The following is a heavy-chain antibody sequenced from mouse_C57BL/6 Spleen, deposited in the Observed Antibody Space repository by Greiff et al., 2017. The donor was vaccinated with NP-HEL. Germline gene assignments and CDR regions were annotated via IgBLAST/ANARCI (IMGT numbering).Heavy chain of an antibody. J-gene: IGHJ1*03. V-gene: IGHV1-82*01. Sequence: VQLQESGPELVKPGASVKISCKASGYAFSSSWMNWVKQRPGKGLEWIGRIYPGDGDTNYNGKFKGKATLTADKSSSTAYMQLSSLTSEDSAVYFCARWDGYYGGYFDVWGTGTTVTVSS. CDR2: IYPGDGDT. CDR1: GYAFSSSW. CDR3: ARWDGYYGGYFDV. D-gene: IGHD2-3*01.